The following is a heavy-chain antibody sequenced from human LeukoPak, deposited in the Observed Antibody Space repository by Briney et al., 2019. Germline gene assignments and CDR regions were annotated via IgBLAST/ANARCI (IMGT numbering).Heavy chain of an antibody. D-gene: IGHD6-19*01. Sequence: PGGSLRLSCAASGFTFSSYAMSWVRQAPGKGLEWVSAISGSGGSTYYADSVKGRFTISRDNSKNTLYLQMNSLRAEDTAVYYCAKDIPPSSGWFDAFDIWGQGTMVTVSS. CDR2: ISGSGGST. J-gene: IGHJ3*02. CDR3: AKDIPPSSGWFDAFDI. V-gene: IGHV3-23*01. CDR1: GFTFSSYA.